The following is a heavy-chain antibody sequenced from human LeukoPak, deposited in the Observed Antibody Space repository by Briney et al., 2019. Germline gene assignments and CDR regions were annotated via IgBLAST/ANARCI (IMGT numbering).Heavy chain of an antibody. CDR2: IYYSGSN. Sequence: SETLSLTCTVSGGSISSYYWSWIRQPPGKGLEWIGYIYYSGSNNYNPSLKSRVTIPVDTSKNQFSLKLSSVNAADTAVYYCARHTGVDGYYYYGMDVWGQGTTVTVSS. V-gene: IGHV4-59*08. J-gene: IGHJ6*02. CDR1: GGSISSYY. D-gene: IGHD5-12*01. CDR3: ARHTGVDGYYYYGMDV.